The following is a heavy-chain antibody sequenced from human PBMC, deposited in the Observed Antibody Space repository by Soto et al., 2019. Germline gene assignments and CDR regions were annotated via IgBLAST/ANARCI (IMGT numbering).Heavy chain of an antibody. D-gene: IGHD3-10*01. Sequence: QVQLVQSGAEVKKPGASVKVSCKASGYTFTSYYMHWVRQAPGQGLEWMGIINPSGGSTSYAQKFQGRVTMPRDTSTSTVYMELSSLRSEDTAAYYCARDYGEYGSGSFKINYWGPGTLVTVSS. CDR3: ARDYGEYGSGSFKINY. V-gene: IGHV1-46*03. CDR1: GYTFTSYY. J-gene: IGHJ4*02. CDR2: INPSGGST.